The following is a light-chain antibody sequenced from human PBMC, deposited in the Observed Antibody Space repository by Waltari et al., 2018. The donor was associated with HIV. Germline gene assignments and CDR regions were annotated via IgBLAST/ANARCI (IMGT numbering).Light chain of an antibody. CDR2: DVI. Sequence: QSALTQPASVSGSPGQSITLSCTGTSSDIGGYTHVSCYQQHPGKPPKVLIYDVINRPSGISDRFSGSKSGSTASLTISGLQAEDEADYYCASYTARSIPWVFGGGTKLTVV. CDR1: SSDIGGYTH. CDR3: ASYTARSIPWV. V-gene: IGLV2-14*03. J-gene: IGLJ3*02.